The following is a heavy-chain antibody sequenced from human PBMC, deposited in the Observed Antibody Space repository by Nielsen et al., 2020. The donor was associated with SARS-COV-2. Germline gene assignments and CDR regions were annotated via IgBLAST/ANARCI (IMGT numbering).Heavy chain of an antibody. Sequence: GESLKISCAASGFTFSSYAMSWVRQAPGKGLEWVSAISGSGGSTYYADSVKGRFTISRDNSKNTLYLQMNSLRAEDTAVYYCAKVGAGPYYFDYWGQGTLVTVSS. D-gene: IGHD3-10*01. J-gene: IGHJ4*02. CDR3: AKVGAGPYYFDY. V-gene: IGHV3-23*01. CDR1: GFTFSSYA. CDR2: ISGSGGST.